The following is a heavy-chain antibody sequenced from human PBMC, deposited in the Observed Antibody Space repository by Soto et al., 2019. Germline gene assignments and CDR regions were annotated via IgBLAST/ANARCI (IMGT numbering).Heavy chain of an antibody. CDR3: ARGNSNKLLLGHYYGMDV. CDR1: GGTFSSYP. J-gene: IGHJ6*02. Sequence: QVQLVQSGAEVKKPGSSVKVSCKASGGTFSSYPISGVRQAPGQGLEWMGGIIPIFGTANYAQKFQGRVTITADESTSTAYMELSSLRSEDTAVYYCARGNSNKLLLGHYYGMDVWGQGTTVTVSS. D-gene: IGHD3-22*01. CDR2: IIPIFGTA. V-gene: IGHV1-69*01.